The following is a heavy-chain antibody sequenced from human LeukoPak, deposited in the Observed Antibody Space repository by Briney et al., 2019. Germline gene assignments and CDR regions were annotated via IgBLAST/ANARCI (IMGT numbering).Heavy chain of an antibody. CDR2: LKSKADGGTT. J-gene: IGHJ4*02. CDR3: ARVRGRKGPFDY. V-gene: IGHV3-15*01. D-gene: IGHD1-26*01. Sequence: GGSLRLSCAASGFAFRNAWMSWVRQAPGKGLEWVGRLKSKADGGTTDYAAPVKGRFTISRDDSKNTVYLQMNSLRAEDTAVYYCARVRGRKGPFDYWGQGTLVTVSS. CDR1: GFAFRNAW.